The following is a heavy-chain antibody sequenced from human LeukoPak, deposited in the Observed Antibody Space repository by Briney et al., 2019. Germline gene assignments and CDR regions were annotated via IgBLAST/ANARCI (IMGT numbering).Heavy chain of an antibody. J-gene: IGHJ4*02. Sequence: ASVKVSCKASGYTFTSYYMHWVRQAPGQGLEWMGIINPSGGSTSYAQKFQGRVTMTRDTSTSTVYMELSSLRSEDTAVYYCARGPSYYYDSSGYDSPFDYWGQGTLDTVSS. V-gene: IGHV1-46*01. D-gene: IGHD3-22*01. CDR2: INPSGGST. CDR1: GYTFTSYY. CDR3: ARGPSYYYDSSGYDSPFDY.